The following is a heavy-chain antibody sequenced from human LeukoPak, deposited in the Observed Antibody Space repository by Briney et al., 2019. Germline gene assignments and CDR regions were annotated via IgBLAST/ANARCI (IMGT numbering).Heavy chain of an antibody. J-gene: IGHJ5*02. V-gene: IGHV2-5*02. Sequence: KSGPTLVNPTQTLTLTCTFSGFSLSTSGVGVGWIRQPPGKALEWLALIYWDDDKRYSPSLKSRLTITKDTSKNQVVLTMTNMDPVDTATYYCALTFGEQLPNWFDPWGQGTLVTVSS. CDR1: GFSLSTSGVG. CDR2: IYWDDDK. D-gene: IGHD3-10*01. CDR3: ALTFGEQLPNWFDP.